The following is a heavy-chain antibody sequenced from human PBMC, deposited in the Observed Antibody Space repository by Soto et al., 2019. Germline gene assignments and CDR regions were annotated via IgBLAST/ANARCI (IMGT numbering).Heavy chain of an antibody. J-gene: IGHJ4*02. D-gene: IGHD2-21*02. V-gene: IGHV1-69*10. CDR3: ARSREIGPYCGGDCYSYYFDY. CDR2: IIPILGIA. CDR1: GGTFSSYA. Sequence: ASVKVSCKASGGTFSSYAINWVRQAPGQGLEWMGGIIPILGIANYAQKFQGRVTITADKSTSTAYMELSSLRSEDTAVYYCARSREIGPYCGGDCYSYYFDYWGQGTLVTVSS.